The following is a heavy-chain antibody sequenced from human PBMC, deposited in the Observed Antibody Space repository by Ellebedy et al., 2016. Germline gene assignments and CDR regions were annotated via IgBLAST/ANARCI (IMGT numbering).Heavy chain of an antibody. D-gene: IGHD2-21*02. CDR3: ARDLGFSQNDSSYFDY. CDR1: GGSISSSSYY. V-gene: IGHV4-31*03. J-gene: IGHJ4*02. CDR2: IYYSGST. Sequence: SETLSLTCTVSGGSISSSSYYWSWIRQHPGKGLEWIGYIYYSGSTYYNPSLKSRVTISVDTSKNQFPLKLSSVTAADTAVYYCARDLGFSQNDSSYFDYWGQGTLVTVSS.